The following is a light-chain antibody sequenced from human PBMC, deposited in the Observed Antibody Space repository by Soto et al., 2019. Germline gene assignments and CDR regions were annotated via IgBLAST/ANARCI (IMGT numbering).Light chain of an antibody. J-gene: IGKJ1*01. CDR1: QSVSTF. Sequence: SVVASQSVSTFLAWFQQKPGQPHRLLIYNASTRATCIPARFSGSGSGTEFTLTISCLQSEDFTVYFSQQYKKWTRRFGQGTKVEIK. V-gene: IGKV3-15*01. CDR2: NAS. CDR3: QQYKKWTRR.